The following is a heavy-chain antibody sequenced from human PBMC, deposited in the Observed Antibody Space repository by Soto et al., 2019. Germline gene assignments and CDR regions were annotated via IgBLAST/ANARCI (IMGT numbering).Heavy chain of an antibody. CDR1: GFTFSSYG. Sequence: EVQLLESGGGLVQPGGSLRLSCAASGFTFSSYGMRWVRQAPGKGLEWVSAISGSGGSTYYADSVKGRFTISRDNSKNTLYLQMNGLRAEDTGVYYCAKRGIGAYFDYWGQGTLVTVSS. V-gene: IGHV3-23*01. D-gene: IGHD3-16*01. CDR2: ISGSGGST. CDR3: AKRGIGAYFDY. J-gene: IGHJ4*02.